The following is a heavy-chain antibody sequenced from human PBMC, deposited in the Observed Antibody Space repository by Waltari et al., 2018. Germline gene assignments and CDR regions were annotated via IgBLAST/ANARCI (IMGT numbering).Heavy chain of an antibody. J-gene: IGHJ4*02. CDR3: ARSTTSSPPFDY. V-gene: IGHV4-4*07. CDR1: GGSISTYY. D-gene: IGHD6-6*01. CDR2: IYTSGST. Sequence: QVQLQESGPGLVKPSETLSLTCPVSGGSISTYYRSWIRQPAGKGLEWIGRIYTSGSTNYNPSLKSRVTMSVDTSKNQFSLKLSSVTAADTAVYYCARSTTSSPPFDYWGQGTLVTVSS.